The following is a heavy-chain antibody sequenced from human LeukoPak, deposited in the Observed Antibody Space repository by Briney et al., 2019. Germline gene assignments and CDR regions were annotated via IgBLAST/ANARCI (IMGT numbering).Heavy chain of an antibody. V-gene: IGHV3-23*01. CDR3: AKSLYPQEDVFYFDY. D-gene: IGHD3-16*01. CDR2: ISGSGGST. J-gene: IGHJ4*02. CDR1: GFTFSSYA. Sequence: PGGSLRLSCAASGFTFSSYAMSWVRQAPGKGLEWVSAISGSGGSTYYADSVKGRFTISRDNSKNTLYLQMNSLRAEDTAVYYCAKSLYPQEDVFYFDYWGQGTLVTVSS.